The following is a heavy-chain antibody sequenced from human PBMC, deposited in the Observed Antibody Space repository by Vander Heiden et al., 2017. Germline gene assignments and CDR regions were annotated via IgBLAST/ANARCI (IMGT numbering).Heavy chain of an antibody. CDR3: ARYSLSGSYDY. CDR1: GRAGSSGGYD. V-gene: IGHV4-61*08. J-gene: IGHJ4*02. CDR2: IYYSGST. Sequence: QVQLQESGPGLVKPSETLSLTCTVSGRAGSSGGYDWSWIRQPPGKGLEWIGYIYYSGSTNDNPTLKSRVTISVDTSKSQFSLKLSSVTAADTAVYYCARYSLSGSYDYWGQGTLVTVSS. D-gene: IGHD1-26*01.